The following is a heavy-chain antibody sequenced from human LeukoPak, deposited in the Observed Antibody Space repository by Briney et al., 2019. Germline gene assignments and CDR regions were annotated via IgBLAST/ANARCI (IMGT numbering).Heavy chain of an antibody. J-gene: IGHJ4*02. D-gene: IGHD2-8*01. V-gene: IGHV4-39*01. Sequence: SETLSLTCTVPGGSISSSSYYWGWIRQPPGKGLEWIGSIYYSGSTYYNPSLKSRVTISVDTSKNQFSLKLSSVTAADTAVYYCARVGYCTNGVCSQRIFDYWGQGTLVTVSS. CDR3: ARVGYCTNGVCSQRIFDY. CDR2: IYYSGST. CDR1: GGSISSSSYY.